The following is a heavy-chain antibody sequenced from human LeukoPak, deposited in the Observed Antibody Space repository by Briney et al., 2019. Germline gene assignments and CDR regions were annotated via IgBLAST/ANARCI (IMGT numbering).Heavy chain of an antibody. D-gene: IGHD1-26*01. Sequence: PGGSLRLSCAASGFTVSSNYMSWVRQAPGKGLEWIGFIRSKAYGGTTENAASVKGRFTISRDDSKSIAYLQMNSLKTEDTAVYYCSRLKVGATIATYWGQGTLVTVSS. CDR1: GFTVSSNY. J-gene: IGHJ4*02. V-gene: IGHV3-49*04. CDR3: SRLKVGATIATY. CDR2: IRSKAYGGTT.